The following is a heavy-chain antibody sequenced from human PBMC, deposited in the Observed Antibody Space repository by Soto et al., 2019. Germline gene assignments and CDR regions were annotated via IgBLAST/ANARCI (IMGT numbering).Heavy chain of an antibody. CDR2: VYSSGTT. CDR3: ARDIGSYAYAEGY. Sequence: ETLFLTGSVSVGSINSYWWSWIRQPAGKGLEWIGRVYSSGTTDYNPSLNSRATMSVETSKNQFSLKLTSVTAADTAVYYCARDIGSYAYAEGYWGQGIQVTVSS. V-gene: IGHV4-4*07. J-gene: IGHJ4*02. CDR1: VGSINSYW. D-gene: IGHD2-2*01.